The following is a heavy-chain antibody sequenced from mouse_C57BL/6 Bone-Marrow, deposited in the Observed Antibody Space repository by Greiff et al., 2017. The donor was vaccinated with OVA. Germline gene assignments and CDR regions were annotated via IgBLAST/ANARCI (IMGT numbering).Heavy chain of an antibody. CDR1: GFTFSSYG. Sequence: EVQLVESGGDLVKPGGSLKLSCAASGFTFSSYGMSWVRQTPDKRLEWVATISSGGSYTYYPDSVKGRFTISRDNAKNTLYLQMSSLKSEDTAMYYCARPAYGSSYYYFDYWGQGTTLTVSS. V-gene: IGHV5-6*01. CDR2: ISSGGSYT. D-gene: IGHD1-1*01. CDR3: ARPAYGSSYYYFDY. J-gene: IGHJ2*01.